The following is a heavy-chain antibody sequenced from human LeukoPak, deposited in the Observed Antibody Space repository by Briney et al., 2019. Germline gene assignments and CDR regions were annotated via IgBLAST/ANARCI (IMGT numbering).Heavy chain of an antibody. CDR3: ARDLSGRGGDPFPFDY. CDR2: IFYSGTT. Sequence: SESLSLTCTVSGGSISSYYWSWIRQPPGKGLEWIGFIFYSGTTNYNPSLKSRVTISVDTSKNQFSLELSSVTAADTAVYYCARDLSGRGGDPFPFDYWGQGTLVTVSS. J-gene: IGHJ4*02. CDR1: GGSISSYY. D-gene: IGHD2-21*01. V-gene: IGHV4-59*01.